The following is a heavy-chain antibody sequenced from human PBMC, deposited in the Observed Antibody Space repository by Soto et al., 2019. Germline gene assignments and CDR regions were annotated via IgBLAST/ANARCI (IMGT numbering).Heavy chain of an antibody. CDR2: IIPILGIA. J-gene: IGHJ5*02. Sequence: ASVKVSCKASGGTFSSYTISWVRQAPGQGLEWMGRIIPILGIANYAQKLQGRVTMTTDTSTSTAYMELRSLRSDDTAVYYWARDQWFGELQPDPWGQGTLVTVSS. CDR3: ARDQWFGELQPDP. D-gene: IGHD3-10*01. CDR1: GGTFSSYT. V-gene: IGHV1-69*04.